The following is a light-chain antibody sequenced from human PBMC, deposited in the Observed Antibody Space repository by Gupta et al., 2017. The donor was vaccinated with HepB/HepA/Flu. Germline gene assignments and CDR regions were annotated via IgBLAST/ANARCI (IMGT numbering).Light chain of an antibody. CDR1: SSDVGGYNY. CDR3: SSYTTSSTLVV. J-gene: IGLJ2*01. CDR2: DVS. Sequence: QSALTQPASVSGSPGPPITISCTGTSSDVGGYNYVSWYQHHPGKAPKLMIYDVSNRPSGVSNRFSGSKSGNTASLTISGLQAEDEAEYYCSSYTTSSTLVVFGGGTKLTVL. V-gene: IGLV2-14*03.